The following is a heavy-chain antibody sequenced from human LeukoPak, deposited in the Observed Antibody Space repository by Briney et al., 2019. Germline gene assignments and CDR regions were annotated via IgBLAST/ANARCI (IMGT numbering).Heavy chain of an antibody. D-gene: IGHD2-21*01. CDR3: ARGDCSGSICYSPMDV. CDR1: GGSISSSNW. J-gene: IGHJ6*03. Sequence: SETLSLTCAVSGGSISSSNWWSWVRQPPGKGLEWIGEIYHSGSTNYNPSPKSRVTISVDTSKNQFSLKVSSVTAADTAVYYCARGDCSGSICYSPMDVWGTGTTVTVSS. CDR2: IYHSGST. V-gene: IGHV4-4*02.